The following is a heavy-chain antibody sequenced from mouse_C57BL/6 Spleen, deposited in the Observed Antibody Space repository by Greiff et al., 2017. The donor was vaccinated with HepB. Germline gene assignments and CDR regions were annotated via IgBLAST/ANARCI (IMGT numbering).Heavy chain of an antibody. V-gene: IGHV1-69*01. J-gene: IGHJ2*01. Sequence: QVQLQQPGAELVMPGASVKLSCKASGYTFTSYWMHWVKQRPGQGLVWIGEIDPSDSYTNYNQKFKGKSTLTVDKSSSTGYMQLSSLTSEDSAVYYCASYERGYWGQGTTLTVSS. D-gene: IGHD2-3*01. CDR3: ASYERGY. CDR2: IDPSDSYT. CDR1: GYTFTSYW.